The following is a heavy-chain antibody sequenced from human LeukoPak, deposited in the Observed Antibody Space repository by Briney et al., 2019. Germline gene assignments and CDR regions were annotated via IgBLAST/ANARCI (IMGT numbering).Heavy chain of an antibody. CDR1: GFTFGSYE. V-gene: IGHV3-48*03. Sequence: GGSLRLSCAVSGFTFGSYEMSWVRQAPGKGLEWISYISHSGSTIYYADSVKGRFTISRDNAKNSLYLQMNSLRAEDTAVYYCARFALKTPPTDWGQGTLVTVSS. CDR2: ISHSGSTI. J-gene: IGHJ4*02. CDR3: ARFALKTPPTD.